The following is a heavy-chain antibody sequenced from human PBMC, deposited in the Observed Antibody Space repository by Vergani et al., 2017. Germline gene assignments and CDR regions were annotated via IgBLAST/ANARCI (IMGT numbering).Heavy chain of an antibody. V-gene: IGHV4-59*01. CDR3: ARDLRRADYGDYQRRVFDI. CDR1: GGSISSYY. J-gene: IGHJ3*02. D-gene: IGHD4-17*01. Sequence: QVQLQESGPGLVKPSETLSLTCTVSGGSISSYYWSWIGQPPGKGLEWIGYIYYSGSTNYNPSLKSRVTISVDTSKSPFSLKLSYVTAADTAVYYCARDLRRADYGDYQRRVFDIWGQGTMVTVSS. CDR2: IYYSGST.